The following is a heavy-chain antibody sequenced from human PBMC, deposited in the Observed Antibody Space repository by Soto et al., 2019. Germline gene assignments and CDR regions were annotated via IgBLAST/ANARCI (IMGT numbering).Heavy chain of an antibody. CDR1: GGSFSGYY. Sequence: QVQLQQWGAGLLKPSETLSLNCAVYGGSFSGYYWSWIRQPPGKGLERIGQINHRGSINYNPSLTSRVTMSEATSKNQSSRKLNSVTAADTAVFCCARGSRIRIPAASGRAYYYHGLDVWGQGTAVTVSS. V-gene: IGHV4-34*01. CDR2: INHRGSI. J-gene: IGHJ6*02. CDR3: ARGSRIRIPAASGRAYYYHGLDV. D-gene: IGHD2-15*01.